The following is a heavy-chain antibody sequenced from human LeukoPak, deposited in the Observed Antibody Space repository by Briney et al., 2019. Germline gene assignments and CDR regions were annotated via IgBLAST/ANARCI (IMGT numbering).Heavy chain of an antibody. CDR1: GGSISSYY. Sequence: SETLSLTCTVSGGSISSYYWSWIRQPAGKGLEWIGRIYTSGSTNYNPSLKSRVTISVDTSKNQFSLKLSSVTAADTAVYYCALGAVPAAPFYYYYYMDVWGKGTTVTISS. CDR2: IYTSGST. CDR3: ALGAVPAAPFYYYYYMDV. V-gene: IGHV4-4*07. J-gene: IGHJ6*03. D-gene: IGHD2-2*01.